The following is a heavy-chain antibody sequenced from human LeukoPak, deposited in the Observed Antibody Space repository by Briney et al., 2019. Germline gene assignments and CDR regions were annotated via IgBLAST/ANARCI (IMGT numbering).Heavy chain of an antibody. V-gene: IGHV7-4-1*02. J-gene: IGHJ4*02. D-gene: IGHD5-12*01. CDR2: INTYTGTP. CDR1: GYTFTSYG. Sequence: ASVKVPCKASGYTFTSYGISWVRQAPGQGLEWMGWINTYTGTPTYAQGFTGRFVFSLDSSVSTAYLQINSLKAEDIAVYYCVRQYSGYESLYFDSWGQGTLVTVSS. CDR3: VRQYSGYESLYFDS.